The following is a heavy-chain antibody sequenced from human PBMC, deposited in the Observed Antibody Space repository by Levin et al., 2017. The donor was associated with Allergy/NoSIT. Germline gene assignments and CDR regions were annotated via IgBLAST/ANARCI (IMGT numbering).Heavy chain of an antibody. Sequence: SETLSLTCAVSGGSISSSNWWIWVRQPPGKGPEWIGEIFHSGTTNFNPSLKSRATISVDKSKNQFSLRLTSVTAADTALYYCARDRGERTMVRGVSGNWIDPWGQGILVTVSS. CDR2: IFHSGTT. D-gene: IGHD3-10*01. J-gene: IGHJ5*02. CDR1: GGSISSSNW. V-gene: IGHV4-4*02. CDR3: ARDRGERTMVRGVSGNWIDP.